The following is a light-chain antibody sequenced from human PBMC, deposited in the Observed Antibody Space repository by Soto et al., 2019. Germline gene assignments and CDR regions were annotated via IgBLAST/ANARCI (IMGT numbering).Light chain of an antibody. CDR1: NIGSKS. Sequence: SYELTQPPSVSVAPGQTARITCGGDNIGSKSVHWYQQKSGQAPVVVIYYDRDRPSGIPERFSGSNSGNTATLTISRVEAGDEADYYCQVWDSSSALYVFATGTKLTVL. V-gene: IGLV3-21*04. CDR2: YDR. J-gene: IGLJ1*01. CDR3: QVWDSSSALYV.